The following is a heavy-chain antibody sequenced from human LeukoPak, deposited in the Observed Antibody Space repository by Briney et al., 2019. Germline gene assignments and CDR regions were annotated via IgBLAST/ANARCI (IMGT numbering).Heavy chain of an antibody. CDR2: IYYSGST. D-gene: IGHD6-13*01. Sequence: SETLSLTCTVSGGSISSYYWSWIRQPPGKGLEWIGYIYYSGSTNYNPSLKSRVTISVDTSKNQFSLKLSSVTAADTAVYYCARGKGIAAAGHGYWFDPWGQGTLVTVSS. CDR1: GGSISSYY. V-gene: IGHV4-59*01. J-gene: IGHJ5*02. CDR3: ARGKGIAAAGHGYWFDP.